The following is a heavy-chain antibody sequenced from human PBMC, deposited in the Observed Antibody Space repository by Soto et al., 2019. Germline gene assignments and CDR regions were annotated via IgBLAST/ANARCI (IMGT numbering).Heavy chain of an antibody. CDR2: ITNKATSYAT. J-gene: IGHJ4*02. CDR1: GFMFSDST. Sequence: GGSLRLSCAASGFMFSDSTMHWVRQASGRGLEWVGRITNKATSYATSYAESVKGRFTISRDDSKNTAYLQMNSLKTEDTAVYWCFRSPPDYWGQGTLVTVSS. V-gene: IGHV3-73*01. CDR3: FRSPPDY.